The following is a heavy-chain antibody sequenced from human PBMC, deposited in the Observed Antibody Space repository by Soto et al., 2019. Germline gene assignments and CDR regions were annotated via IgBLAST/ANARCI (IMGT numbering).Heavy chain of an antibody. D-gene: IGHD3-10*01. V-gene: IGHV4-30-4*01. CDR2: IYYSGST. CDR3: ARVGGFGATTIDS. CDR1: GGSISSGDYY. J-gene: IGHJ4*02. Sequence: QVQLQESGPGLVKPSQTLSLTCTVSGGSISSGDYYWSWIRQPPGKGLECIGYIYYSGSTYYNPSLKSRVTLSVDTSKNHFSLKLSSVTAADTAVYYCARVGGFGATTIDSWGQGTLVTVSS.